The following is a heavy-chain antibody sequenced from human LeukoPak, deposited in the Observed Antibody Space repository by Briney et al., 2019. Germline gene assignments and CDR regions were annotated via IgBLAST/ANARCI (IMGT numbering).Heavy chain of an antibody. CDR1: GYIFTSYW. J-gene: IGHJ3*02. D-gene: IGHD3-22*01. CDR3: ARAYSSGYYPDQAFDI. V-gene: IGHV5-10-1*01. Sequence: GESLRISCQGSGYIFTSYWISWVRQMPGKGLEWMGRIDPIDSYTNYSPSFQGHVTFSVDKSISTAYLQWSSLKASDTAMYYCARAYSSGYYPDQAFDIWGQGTMVTVSS. CDR2: IDPIDSYT.